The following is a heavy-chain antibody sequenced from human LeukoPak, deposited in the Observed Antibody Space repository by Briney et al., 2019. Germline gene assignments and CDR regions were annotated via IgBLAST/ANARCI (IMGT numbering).Heavy chain of an antibody. CDR2: ISSSTI. V-gene: IGHV3-48*02. CDR1: GFTFSSYS. Sequence: PGGSLRLSCAASGFTFSSYSMNWVRQAPGEGLEWVSYISSSTIYYADSVKGRFTISRDNAKNSLYLQMNSLRDEDTAVYYCARSSSGWYPYWGQGTLVTVSS. CDR3: ARSSSGWYPY. J-gene: IGHJ4*02. D-gene: IGHD6-19*01.